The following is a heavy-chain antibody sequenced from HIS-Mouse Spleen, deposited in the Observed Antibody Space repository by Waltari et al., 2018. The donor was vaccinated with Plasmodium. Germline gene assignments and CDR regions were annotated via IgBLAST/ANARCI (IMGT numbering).Heavy chain of an antibody. Sequence: QLQLQESGPGLVKPSETLSLTCTVSGGSISSSSYYWGWIRQPPGKGLEWIGSIHYSGRTYYNPYLKSRVTISVDTSKNQFSLKLSSVTAADTAVYYCARQLAYYDFWSGYSRGYYFDYWGQGTLVTVSS. D-gene: IGHD3-3*01. CDR1: GGSISSSSYY. V-gene: IGHV4-39*01. CDR2: IHYSGRT. J-gene: IGHJ4*02. CDR3: ARQLAYYDFWSGYSRGYYFDY.